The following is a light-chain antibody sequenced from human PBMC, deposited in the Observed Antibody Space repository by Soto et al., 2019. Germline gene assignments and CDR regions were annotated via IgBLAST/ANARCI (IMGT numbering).Light chain of an antibody. V-gene: IGKV1-39*01. CDR3: QQSFDTPRT. Sequence: DIQMTQSPSTLSASIGDRVTITCRASQSISNLLAWYQQKPGKAPKLLIYGASNLQSGVPSHFSGSGSGTDFTLTISNLQPEDFATYYCQQSFDTPRTFGQGTKVDIK. CDR1: QSISNL. J-gene: IGKJ1*01. CDR2: GAS.